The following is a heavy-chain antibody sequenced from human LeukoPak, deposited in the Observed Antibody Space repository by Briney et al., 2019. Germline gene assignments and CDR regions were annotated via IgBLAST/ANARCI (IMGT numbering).Heavy chain of an antibody. D-gene: IGHD2-8*01. CDR1: GGSFSDYY. Sequence: SETLSLTCDVYGGSFSDYYWTWIRQPPGKGPEWIGEIKHGGGTNYNPSLKSRVTISLDTSKNQFSLHLKSVTAADTTVYYCARGIVLKLYAVLDSWGQGTLVTVSS. CDR2: IKHGGGT. V-gene: IGHV4-34*01. J-gene: IGHJ4*02. CDR3: ARGIVLKLYAVLDS.